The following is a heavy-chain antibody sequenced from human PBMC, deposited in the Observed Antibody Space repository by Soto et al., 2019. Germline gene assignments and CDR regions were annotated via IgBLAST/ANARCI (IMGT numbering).Heavy chain of an antibody. D-gene: IGHD2-8*01. CDR3: ARGMGRYFDL. CDR2: LCTSWRT. Sequence: SETLSLTCTVSGDSCGTLYWTWVRQLAGNRPEYIGRLCTSWRTNCSPAPQSRVTMSLDTSKNRFSLRLTSVSAADTAVYFCARGMGRYFDLWGRGTLVTVSS. J-gene: IGHJ2*01. V-gene: IGHV4-4*07. CDR1: GDSCGTLY.